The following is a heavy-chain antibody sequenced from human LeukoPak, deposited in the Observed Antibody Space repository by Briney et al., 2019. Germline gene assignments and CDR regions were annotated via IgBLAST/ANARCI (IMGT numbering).Heavy chain of an antibody. CDR2: ISSSSSYI. Sequence: PGGSLRLSCAASGFTFSNYEMNWVRQAPGKGLEWVSSISSSSSYIYYADSVKGRFTISRDNAKNSLYLQMNSLRAEDTAVYYCARALPSPLYSGSYADAFDIWGQGTMVTVSP. J-gene: IGHJ3*02. CDR1: GFTFSNYE. V-gene: IGHV3-21*01. CDR3: ARALPSPLYSGSYADAFDI. D-gene: IGHD1-26*01.